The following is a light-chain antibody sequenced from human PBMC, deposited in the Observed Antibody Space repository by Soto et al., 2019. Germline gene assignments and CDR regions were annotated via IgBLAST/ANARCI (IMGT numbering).Light chain of an antibody. J-gene: IGKJ3*01. V-gene: IGKV3-20*01. CDR1: QSVSSSY. Sequence: EIVLTQSPGTLSLSPGERATLSCRASQSVSSSYLDWYQQKPNQAPRLLIYGASSRATSIPDRFSGSGSGTDFTLTISRLEPEDFAVYYCQQYGSSPPITFGPGTKVDIK. CDR3: QQYGSSPPIT. CDR2: GAS.